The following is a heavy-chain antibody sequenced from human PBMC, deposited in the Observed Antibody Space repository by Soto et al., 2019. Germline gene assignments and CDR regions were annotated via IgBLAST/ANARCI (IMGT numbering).Heavy chain of an antibody. Sequence: ASVKVSCKASGYTFSGYYLHWLRQAPGQGPEWMGWIDPKSGGAHYANNFQGRVTLTWDTSLSTAYMDLSSLRSDDTAVYYCARAMASTWFDCWGQGSLVTVSS. CDR3: ARAMASTWFDC. CDR2: IDPKSGGA. CDR1: GYTFSGYY. D-gene: IGHD2-8*01. J-gene: IGHJ4*02. V-gene: IGHV1-2*07.